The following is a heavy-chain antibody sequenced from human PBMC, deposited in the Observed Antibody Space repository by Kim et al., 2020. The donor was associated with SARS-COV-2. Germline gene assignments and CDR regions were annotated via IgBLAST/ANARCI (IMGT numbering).Heavy chain of an antibody. CDR2: INAGNGNT. Sequence: ASVKVSCKASGYTFTSYAMHWVCQAPGQRLEWMGWINAGNGNTKYSQKFQGRVTITRDTSASTAYMELSSLRSEDTAVYYCAREGSSSWANDAFDIWGQGTMVTVSS. J-gene: IGHJ3*02. CDR3: AREGSSSWANDAFDI. D-gene: IGHD6-13*01. V-gene: IGHV1-3*01. CDR1: GYTFTSYA.